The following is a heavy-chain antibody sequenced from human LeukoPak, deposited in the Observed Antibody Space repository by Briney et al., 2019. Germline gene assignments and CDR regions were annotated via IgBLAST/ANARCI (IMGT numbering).Heavy chain of an antibody. D-gene: IGHD4-17*01. CDR2: IIPIFGTA. V-gene: IGHV1-69*13. CDR1: GGTFSSYA. CDR3: ASYGDYRDLVY. J-gene: IGHJ4*02. Sequence: ASVKVSCKASGGTFSSYAISWVRQAPGQGLEWMGGIIPIFGTANYAQKFQGRVTITADESTSTAYMELSSLRSEDTVVYYCASYGDYRDLVYWGQGTLVTVSS.